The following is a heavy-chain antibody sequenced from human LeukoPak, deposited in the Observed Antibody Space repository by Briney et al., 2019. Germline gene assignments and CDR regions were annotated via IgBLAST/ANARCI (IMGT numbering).Heavy chain of an antibody. J-gene: IGHJ3*02. CDR2: ISSSTTYI. V-gene: IGHV3-21*01. CDR1: GFTFSGYI. D-gene: IGHD3-22*01. Sequence: PGGSLRLSCAASGFTFSGYILNWVRQAPGKGLEWVSSISSSTTYIYYADSVKGRFTISRDNAKNSLYLQMNSLRAEDTAVYYCARSGRYFDYAFDIWGQGTRVTVSS. CDR3: ARSGRYFDYAFDI.